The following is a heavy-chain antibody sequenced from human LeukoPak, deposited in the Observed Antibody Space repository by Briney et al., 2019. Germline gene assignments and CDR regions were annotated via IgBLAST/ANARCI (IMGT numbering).Heavy chain of an antibody. CDR3: ARLETTGATRGDY. V-gene: IGHV1-69*04. J-gene: IGHJ4*02. D-gene: IGHD1-1*01. Sequence: SVKVSCKASGGTFSSYAISWVRQAPGQGLEWMGRIIPILGIANYAQKFQGRVTITADKSTSTAYMELSSLRSEDTAVYYCARLETTGATRGDYWGQGTLVTVSS. CDR1: GGTFSSYA. CDR2: IIPILGIA.